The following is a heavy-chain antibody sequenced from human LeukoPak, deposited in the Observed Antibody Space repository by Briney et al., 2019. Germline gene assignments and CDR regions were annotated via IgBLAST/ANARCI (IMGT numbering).Heavy chain of an antibody. CDR2: ISGSGGST. D-gene: IGHD6-13*01. CDR1: GFTFSNYA. J-gene: IGHJ4*02. Sequence: GGSLRLSCAASGFTFSNYAMSWLRQAPGKGLEGVLAISGSGGSTYYAASVKGRFTISRDNSKNTLYLQMNSLRTEDTAIYYCAKYSSSWYIGVFDYWGQGTLVTVSS. CDR3: AKYSSSWYIGVFDY. V-gene: IGHV3-23*01.